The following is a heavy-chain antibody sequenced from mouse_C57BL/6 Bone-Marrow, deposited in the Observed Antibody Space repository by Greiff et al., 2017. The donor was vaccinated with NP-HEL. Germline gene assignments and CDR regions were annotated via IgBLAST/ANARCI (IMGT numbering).Heavy chain of an antibody. CDR3: ARRNYDGSSDY. D-gene: IGHD1-1*01. CDR2: IYPRSGNT. Sequence: VQLQQSGAELARPGASVKLSCKASGYTFTSYGISWVKQRTGQGLEWIGEIYPRSGNTYYNEKFKGKATLTADKSSSTAYMELRSLTSEDSAVYFCARRNYDGSSDYWGQGTTLTVSS. CDR1: GYTFTSYG. J-gene: IGHJ2*01. V-gene: IGHV1-81*01.